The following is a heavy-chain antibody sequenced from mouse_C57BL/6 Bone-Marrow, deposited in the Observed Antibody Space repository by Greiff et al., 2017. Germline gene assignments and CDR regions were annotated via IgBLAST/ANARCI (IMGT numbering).Heavy chain of an antibody. CDR1: GYSITSGYY. CDR2: ISYDGSN. Sequence: EVKLEESGPGLVKPSQSLSLTCSVTGYSITSGYYWNWIRQFPGNKLEWMGYISYDGSNNYNPSLKNRISITRDTSKNQFFLKLNSVTTEDTATYYCARELGWFAYWGQGTLVIVSA. J-gene: IGHJ3*01. V-gene: IGHV3-6*01. D-gene: IGHD4-1*01. CDR3: ARELGWFAY.